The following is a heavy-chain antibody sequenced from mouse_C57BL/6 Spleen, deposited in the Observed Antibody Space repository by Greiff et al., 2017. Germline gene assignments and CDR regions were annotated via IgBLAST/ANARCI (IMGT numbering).Heavy chain of an antibody. CDR2: IYPGGGDT. D-gene: IGHD4-1*01. J-gene: IGHJ2*01. Sequence: QVQLQQSGPELVKPGASVKISCTASGYAFSSSWMTWVKQRPGKGLEWIGRIYPGGGDTNYNGEFKGKDTLTADKSSSTAYVQLSSLTSEDSAVYCCARLGRDYWGQGTTLTVSS. V-gene: IGHV1-82*01. CDR1: GYAFSSSW. CDR3: ARLGRDY.